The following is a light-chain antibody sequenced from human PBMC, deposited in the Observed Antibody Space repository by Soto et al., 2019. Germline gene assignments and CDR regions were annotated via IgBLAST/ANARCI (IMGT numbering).Light chain of an antibody. J-gene: IGKJ1*01. CDR3: QQYGSSAPT. CDR1: QSISRY. CDR2: GAS. Sequence: IVLTQSPGTLPLSPGERTTLSCRASQSISRYLAWYQQKPGQGPRLLIYGASSRATGTPDRFSGSGSGTDFTLTINRLEPQDFALYYCQQYGSSAPTFGQGTKVDIK. V-gene: IGKV3-20*01.